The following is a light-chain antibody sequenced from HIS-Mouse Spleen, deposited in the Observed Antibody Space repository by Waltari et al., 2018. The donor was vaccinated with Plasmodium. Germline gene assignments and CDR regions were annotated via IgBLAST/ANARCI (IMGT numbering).Light chain of an antibody. Sequence: QSALTQPPSASGSPGQSVTISCTGTSSDVGGYNYVSWYQQHLGKAPKPMIYEVSKRPSGVPDRFSGSKSGNTASLTVSGLQAEDEADYYCSSYAGSNNLVFGGGTKLTVL. CDR3: SSYAGSNNLV. CDR1: SSDVGGYNY. V-gene: IGLV2-8*01. J-gene: IGLJ2*01. CDR2: EVS.